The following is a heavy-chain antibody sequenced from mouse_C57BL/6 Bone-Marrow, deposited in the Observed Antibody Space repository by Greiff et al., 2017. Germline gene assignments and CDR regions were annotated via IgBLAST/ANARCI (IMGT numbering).Heavy chain of an antibody. CDR1: GFNIKDDY. CDR2: IDPENGDT. D-gene: IGHD2-4*01. Sequence: VQLQQSGAELVRPGASVKLSCTASGFNIKDDYMHWVKQRPEQGLEWIGWIDPENGDTEYASKFPGKATLTADKSSNTAYLQLSSLTSEDTAVYYCTTFYDYEYYWGQGTTLTVSS. J-gene: IGHJ2*01. CDR3: TTFYDYEYY. V-gene: IGHV14-4*01.